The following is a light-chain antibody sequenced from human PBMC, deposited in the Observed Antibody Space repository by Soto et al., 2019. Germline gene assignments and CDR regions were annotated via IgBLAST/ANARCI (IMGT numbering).Light chain of an antibody. V-gene: IGLV2-23*01. CDR2: EGS. Sequence: QSALTQPASVSGSPGQSITISCTGTSSDVGSYNLVSWYQQHPGKAPKLIIYEGSKRPSGVSNRFSGSKSGNTASLTISGLQAEDETDYYCSSYAGSSTFVFGTGTKLTVL. CDR1: SSDVGSYNL. CDR3: SSYAGSSTFV. J-gene: IGLJ1*01.